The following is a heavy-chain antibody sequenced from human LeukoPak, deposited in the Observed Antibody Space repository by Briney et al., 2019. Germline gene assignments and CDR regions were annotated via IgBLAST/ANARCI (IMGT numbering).Heavy chain of an antibody. CDR2: IYTSGST. CDR1: GNSISSGDNY. CDR3: ARASYSYDINGGVPFDY. Sequence: SETLSLTCTVSGNSISSGDNYWSWIRQPAGKGLEWIGRIYTSGSTNYNPSLKSRVTISGDTSKNQFSLRLSSVTAADTAVYYCARASYSYDINGGVPFDYWAQETLVTVSS. D-gene: IGHD3-22*01. V-gene: IGHV4-61*02. J-gene: IGHJ4*02.